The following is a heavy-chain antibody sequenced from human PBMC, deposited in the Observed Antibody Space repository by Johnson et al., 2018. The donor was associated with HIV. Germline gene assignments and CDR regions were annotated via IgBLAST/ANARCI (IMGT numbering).Heavy chain of an antibody. CDR1: RFTFDDYA. Sequence: VQLVESGGGLVQTGRSLRLSCAASRFTFDDYAMHLVRQAPGKGLEWVSGISWNSGSIGYADSVKGRFTISRDNAKNSLYLQMNSLRAEDTALYYCARDSGSYYSDAFDIWGQGTMVTVSS. CDR2: ISWNSGSI. CDR3: ARDSGSYYSDAFDI. V-gene: IGHV3-9*01. D-gene: IGHD1-26*01. J-gene: IGHJ3*02.